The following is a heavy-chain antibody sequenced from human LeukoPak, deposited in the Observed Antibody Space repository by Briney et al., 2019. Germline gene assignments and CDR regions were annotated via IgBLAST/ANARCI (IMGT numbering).Heavy chain of an antibody. V-gene: IGHV1-8*01. Sequence: ASVRVSCKASGYTFTSYDINWVRHAPGQGVEWMGWMNPNSGNTGYAQKFQGRVTMTRNTSISTAYMELSSLRSEDTAGYYCARGLGRSSRIQLWPYYFDYWGQGTLVTVSS. D-gene: IGHD5-18*01. CDR2: MNPNSGNT. J-gene: IGHJ4*02. CDR3: ARGLGRSSRIQLWPYYFDY. CDR1: GYTFTSYD.